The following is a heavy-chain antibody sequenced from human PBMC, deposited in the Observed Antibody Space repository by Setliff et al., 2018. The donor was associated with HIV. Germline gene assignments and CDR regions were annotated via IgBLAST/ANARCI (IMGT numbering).Heavy chain of an antibody. Sequence: PGESLKISCAASGFTVSSNYMSWVRQAPGKGLEWVSVISSGGSTYYAYSVKGRFTISRDNATNTLYLQMNSLRGEYTAVYYCARVSPWFDPWGQGTLVTVSS. CDR3: ARVSPWFDP. J-gene: IGHJ5*02. CDR2: ISSGGST. CDR1: GFTVSSNY. V-gene: IGHV3-53*01.